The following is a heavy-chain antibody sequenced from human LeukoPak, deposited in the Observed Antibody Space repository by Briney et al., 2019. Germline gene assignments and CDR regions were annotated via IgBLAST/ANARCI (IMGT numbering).Heavy chain of an antibody. CDR3: AELGITMIGGV. Sequence: RTGGSLRLSCAASGFSFSSYSLNWVRQAAGKGLEWVSYITGSSSTINYADSVKGRFTISRDNAKNSLYLQMNSLRAEDTAVYYCAELGITMIGGVWGKGTTVTISS. V-gene: IGHV3-48*04. J-gene: IGHJ6*04. CDR1: GFSFSSYS. D-gene: IGHD3-10*02. CDR2: ITGSSSTI.